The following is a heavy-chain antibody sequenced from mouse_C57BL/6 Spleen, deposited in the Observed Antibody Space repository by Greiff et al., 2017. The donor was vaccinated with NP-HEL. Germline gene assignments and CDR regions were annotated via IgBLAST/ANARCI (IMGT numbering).Heavy chain of an antibody. CDR3: ARGGSGGGYDGDWFAY. J-gene: IGHJ3*01. V-gene: IGHV1-59*01. CDR1: GYTFTSYW. Sequence: VQLQQSGAELVRPGTSVKLSCKASGYTFTSYWMHWVKQRPGQGLEWIGVIDPSDSYNNYIQNFKGNATLTVDTSSRKAYMQLSSLTSEDSAVDYWARGGSGGGYDGDWFAYWGQGTLVTVSA. CDR2: IDPSDSYN. D-gene: IGHD2-2*01.